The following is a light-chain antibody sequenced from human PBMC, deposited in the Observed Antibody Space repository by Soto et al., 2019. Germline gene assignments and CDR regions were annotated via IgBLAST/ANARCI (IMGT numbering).Light chain of an antibody. V-gene: IGLV2-8*01. CDR2: EVN. J-gene: IGLJ1*01. Sequence: QSALPQPPSASGSPGQSVTISCTGTSSDVGGYKYVSWYQQHPGKAPKLMIFEVNKRPSGVPDRCSGSKSGNTASLTVSGLQAEDEADYYCSSYAGINNLGVFGTGTKVTVL. CDR1: SSDVGGYKY. CDR3: SSYAGINNLGV.